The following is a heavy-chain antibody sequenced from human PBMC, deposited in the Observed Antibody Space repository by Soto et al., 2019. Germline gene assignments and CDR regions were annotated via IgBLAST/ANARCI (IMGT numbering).Heavy chain of an antibody. CDR3: ARVGVAATASAFDI. CDR1: GYTFTSYA. D-gene: IGHD2-15*01. J-gene: IGHJ3*02. V-gene: IGHV1-69*13. CDR2: IIAVFGTA. Sequence: GASVKVSCKASGYTFTSYAMRWVRQAPGQRLEWMGGIIAVFGTANYAQKFQGRVTITADESTSTAYMELSSLRAEDTAVYYCARVGVAATASAFDIWGQGTMVTVSS.